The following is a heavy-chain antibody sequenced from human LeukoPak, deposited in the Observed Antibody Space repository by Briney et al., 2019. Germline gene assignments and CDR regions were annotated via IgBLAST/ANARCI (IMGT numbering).Heavy chain of an antibody. V-gene: IGHV4-31*11. CDR1: DGSIRSGTFY. D-gene: IGHD3-22*01. CDR2: IYYSGTT. J-gene: IGHJ4*02. Sequence: TSETLSLTCAVSDGSIRSGTFYWNWIRQHPGRGLEWIGHIYYSGTTYYNPSLASRVSISVDTARNQFSLNLNSLTPADTAIYYCAGQILDSRGYYSDFWGQGILVTVSS. CDR3: AGQILDSRGYYSDF.